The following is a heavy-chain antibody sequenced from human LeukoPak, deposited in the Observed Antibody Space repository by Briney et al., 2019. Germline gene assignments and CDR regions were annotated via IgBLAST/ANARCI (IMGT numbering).Heavy chain of an antibody. V-gene: IGHV3-74*01. J-gene: IGHJ4*02. D-gene: IGHD6-13*01. CDR2: TNSDGSSI. CDR3: VRAAAASFDY. Sequence: GGSLRLSCAASGFTFSSYWMHWVRQAPGKGLVWVSRTNSDGSSISYADSVKGRFTISRDNAKNTLYLQMNSLRAEDTAVYYCVRAAAASFDYWGQGTMVTVSS. CDR1: GFTFSSYW.